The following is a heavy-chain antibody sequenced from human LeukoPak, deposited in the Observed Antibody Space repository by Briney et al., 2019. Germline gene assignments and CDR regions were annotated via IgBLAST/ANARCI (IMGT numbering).Heavy chain of an antibody. CDR2: IYYSGST. CDR1: GGSISSYY. V-gene: IGHV4-59*08. Sequence: PSETLSLTCTVSGGSISSYYWSWIRQPPGKGLEWIGYIYYSGSTNYNPSLKSRVTISVDTSKNQFSLKLSSATAADTAVYYCARPVVEEDGSGRIHNWFDPWGQGTLVTVSS. D-gene: IGHD3-10*01. J-gene: IGHJ5*02. CDR3: ARPVVEEDGSGRIHNWFDP.